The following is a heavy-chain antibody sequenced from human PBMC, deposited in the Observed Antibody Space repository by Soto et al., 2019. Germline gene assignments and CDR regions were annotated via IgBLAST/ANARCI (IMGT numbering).Heavy chain of an antibody. Sequence: GGSLRLSCAASGFTFSSYSMNWVRQAPGKGLEWVSSISSSRSYIYYADSVKGRFTISRDSAKNSLYLQMNSLRAEDTAVYYCARAIAVAAIDYWGQGTLVTVSS. J-gene: IGHJ4*02. CDR1: GFTFSSYS. V-gene: IGHV3-21*01. CDR3: ARAIAVAAIDY. CDR2: ISSSRSYI. D-gene: IGHD6-19*01.